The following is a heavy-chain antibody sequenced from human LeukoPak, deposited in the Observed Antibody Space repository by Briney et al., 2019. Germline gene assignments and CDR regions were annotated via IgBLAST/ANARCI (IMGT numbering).Heavy chain of an antibody. V-gene: IGHV5-51*01. CDR3: ARHSDAATISLAY. CDR2: IYPGDSDT. CDR1: GSSFTSYW. Sequence: GESLKISCKGSGSSFTSYWIGWVRQLPGKGLEWMGIIYPGDSDTRYSPSFQGQVTISVDKSISTAYLQWSSLKASDTAMYYCARHSDAATISLAYWGQGTLVTVSS. J-gene: IGHJ4*02. D-gene: IGHD2-15*01.